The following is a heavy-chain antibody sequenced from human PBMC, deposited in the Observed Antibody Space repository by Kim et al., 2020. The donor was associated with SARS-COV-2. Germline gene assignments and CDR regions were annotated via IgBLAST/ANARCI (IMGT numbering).Heavy chain of an antibody. D-gene: IGHD3-10*01. CDR3: ASGGDMVRGVITAAGSGADF. CDR2: INPNSGGT. CDR1: GYTFTGYY. Sequence: ASVKVSCKASGYTFTGYYMHWVRQAPGQGLEWMGWINPNSGGTNYAQKFPGRVTMTRDTSIRTAYMELSRLTSDDTAMYYCASGGDMVRGVITAAGSGADFWGEGTLVTVSS. J-gene: IGHJ4*02. V-gene: IGHV1-2*02.